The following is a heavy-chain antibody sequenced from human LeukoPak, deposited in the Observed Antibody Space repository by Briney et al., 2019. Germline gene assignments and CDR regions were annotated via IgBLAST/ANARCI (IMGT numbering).Heavy chain of an antibody. V-gene: IGHV3-74*01. D-gene: IGHD6-13*01. Sequence: GGSLRLSCAASGFTFSTYWMHWVRQGPGKGLVWVSRINTDGSDTTYADSVKGRFTISRDNAKNTLYLQMSSLRAEDTAVYYCARGPLGSSRGHDYWGQGTLVTVSS. J-gene: IGHJ4*02. CDR3: ARGPLGSSRGHDY. CDR2: INTDGSDT. CDR1: GFTFSTYW.